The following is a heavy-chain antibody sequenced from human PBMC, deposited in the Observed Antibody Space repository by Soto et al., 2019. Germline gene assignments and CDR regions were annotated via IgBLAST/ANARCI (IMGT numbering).Heavy chain of an antibody. Sequence: SQTLSLTCAIFGDSLSSNSAIWNWFRQSPSRGLEWLGRAYYTSKWYNDYAVSVKSRISINPDTSKNQVSLQLNSVTPEDTAVYYCARVYSSGWSFYYGTDVWGQGTTVTVSS. CDR2: AYYTSKWYN. V-gene: IGHV6-1*01. J-gene: IGHJ6*02. D-gene: IGHD6-19*01. CDR3: ARVYSSGWSFYYGTDV. CDR1: GDSLSSNSAI.